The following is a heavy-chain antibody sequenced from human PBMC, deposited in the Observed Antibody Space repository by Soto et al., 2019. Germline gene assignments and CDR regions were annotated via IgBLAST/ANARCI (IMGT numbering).Heavy chain of an antibody. J-gene: IGHJ4*02. D-gene: IGHD6-13*01. CDR3: AKGEGSSWYGYYFDN. Sequence: EVQLLESGGGLVQPGGSLRLSCAASGFTFSSYAMSWVRQAPGKALEWVSAISGSGGSTYYADSVKGRFTISRDNSKNPLLRQRNSLRAEATAVYYRAKGEGSSWYGYYFDNWGQGTLVAVAA. CDR2: ISGSGGST. V-gene: IGHV3-23*01. CDR1: GFTFSSYA.